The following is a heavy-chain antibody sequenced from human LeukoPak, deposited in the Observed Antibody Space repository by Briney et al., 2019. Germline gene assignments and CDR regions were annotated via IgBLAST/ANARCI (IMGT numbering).Heavy chain of an antibody. Sequence: PGGSLRLSCAASGFTFSSYSMNWVRQAPGKGLEWVGRIKSKTDGGTTDYAAPVKGRFTISRDDSKNTLYLQMNSLKTEDTAVYYCTTVHPDYYDSSGYYYDWFDPWGQGTLVTVSS. D-gene: IGHD3-22*01. CDR3: TTVHPDYYDSSGYYYDWFDP. CDR1: GFTFSSYS. J-gene: IGHJ5*02. CDR2: IKSKTDGGTT. V-gene: IGHV3-15*01.